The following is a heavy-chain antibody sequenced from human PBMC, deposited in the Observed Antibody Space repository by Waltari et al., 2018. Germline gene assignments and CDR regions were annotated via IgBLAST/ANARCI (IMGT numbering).Heavy chain of an antibody. CDR3: ARDTRDYGGTDY. V-gene: IGHV1-69*04. CDR2: IIPILGIA. Sequence: QVQLVQSGAEVKKPGSSVKVSCKASGGTFSSYAISGVRQAPGQGLEWMGGIIPILGIANYAQKFQGRVTITADESTSTAYMELSSLRSEDTAVYYCARDTRDYGGTDYWGQGTLVTVSS. D-gene: IGHD2-15*01. J-gene: IGHJ4*02. CDR1: GGTFSSYA.